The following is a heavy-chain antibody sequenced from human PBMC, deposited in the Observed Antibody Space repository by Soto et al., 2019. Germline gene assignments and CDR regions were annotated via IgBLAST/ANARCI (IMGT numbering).Heavy chain of an antibody. J-gene: IGHJ6*02. Sequence: SETLSLTCAVSGGSISSGGYSWSWIRQPPGKGLEWIGYIYHGVNTYYNPSLESRVSISQDRSKNQFSLKLTSVTAADTAVYYCHRSSDADYGMGVWGQGTTVTVSS. CDR2: IYHGVNT. D-gene: IGHD2-2*01. CDR1: GGSISSGGYS. V-gene: IGHV4-30-2*01. CDR3: HRSSDADYGMGV.